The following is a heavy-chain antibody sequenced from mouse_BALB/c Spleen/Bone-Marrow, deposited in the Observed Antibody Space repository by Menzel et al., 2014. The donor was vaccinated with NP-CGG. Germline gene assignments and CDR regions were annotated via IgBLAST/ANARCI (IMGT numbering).Heavy chain of an antibody. Sequence: LKVCGPDLVKPGASVKISCKASGYSFTGYYMHWAKQSHGKSLEWIGRVNPYNGGTSYNQKFKDKAILTVDKSSSTAYMELRSLTSEDSAVYYCARPIYDGYSAAMDYWGQGTSVTVSS. J-gene: IGHJ4*01. CDR3: ARPIYDGYSAAMDY. CDR2: VNPYNGGT. V-gene: IGHV1-26*01. CDR1: GYSFTGYY. D-gene: IGHD2-3*01.